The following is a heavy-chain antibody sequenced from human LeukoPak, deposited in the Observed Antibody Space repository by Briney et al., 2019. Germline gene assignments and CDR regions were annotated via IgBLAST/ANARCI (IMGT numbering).Heavy chain of an antibody. Sequence: GGSLRLPCAASGLTFSSYSMNWVRQAPGKGLEWVSSISSSSSYIYYADSVKGRFTISRDDAKNSLYLQMNSLRAEDTAVYYCARDEGAAAGTSIDYWGQGTLVTVSS. CDR2: ISSSSSYI. J-gene: IGHJ4*02. D-gene: IGHD6-13*01. CDR3: ARDEGAAAGTSIDY. CDR1: GLTFSSYS. V-gene: IGHV3-21*01.